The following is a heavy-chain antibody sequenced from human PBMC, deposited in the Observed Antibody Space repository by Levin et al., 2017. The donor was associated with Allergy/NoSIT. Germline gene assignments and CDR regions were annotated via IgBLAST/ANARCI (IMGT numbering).Heavy chain of an antibody. CDR2: INNDGSST. Sequence: GGSLRLSCAASGFTFGSDWMHWVHQAPGKGLVWVSRINNDGSSTNYADSVKGRFTISRDNARNTLYLQMDILRAEDTAVYYCARHRSYSMDVWGQGTTVTVSS. CDR1: GFTFGSDW. V-gene: IGHV3-74*01. J-gene: IGHJ6*02. CDR3: ARHRSYSMDV.